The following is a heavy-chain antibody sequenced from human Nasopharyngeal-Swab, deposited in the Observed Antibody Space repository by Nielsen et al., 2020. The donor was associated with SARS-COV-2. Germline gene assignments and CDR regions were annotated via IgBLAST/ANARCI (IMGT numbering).Heavy chain of an antibody. V-gene: IGHV1-46*01. CDR2: INPSGGST. CDR1: GSTFTSYY. Sequence: ASVKVSCQASGSTFTSYYMHWGRQAPGQGLEWMGIINPSGGSTSYAQKFQGRVTMTRDTSTSTVYMELSSLRSEDTAVYYFARGFPVGFDYWGQGTLVTVSS. CDR3: ARGFPVGFDY. D-gene: IGHD4-23*01. J-gene: IGHJ4*02.